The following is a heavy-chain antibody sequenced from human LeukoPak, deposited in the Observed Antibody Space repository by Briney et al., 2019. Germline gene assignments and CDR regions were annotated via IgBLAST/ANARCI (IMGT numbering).Heavy chain of an antibody. CDR2: ISLTGET. V-gene: IGHV4-4*02. Sequence: PSETLSLTCGVSGGSIRSTNWWGWVRQPPGQGLEWIGEISLTGETNYNPSLNGRVTMSLDGSRNQLSLTLTSVTAADTAIYYCSRESGAFGPIGYWGQGTLVIV. D-gene: IGHD1-26*01. CDR3: SRESGAFGPIGY. CDR1: GGSIRSTNW. J-gene: IGHJ4*02.